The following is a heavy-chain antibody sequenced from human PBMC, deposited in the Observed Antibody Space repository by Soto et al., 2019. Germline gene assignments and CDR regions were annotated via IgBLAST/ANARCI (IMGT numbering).Heavy chain of an antibody. V-gene: IGHV3-33*01. CDR1: GFTFSSYG. CDR3: ARGFLEWLYGADAFDI. D-gene: IGHD3-3*01. J-gene: IGHJ3*02. Sequence: QVQLVESGGGVVQPGRSLRLSCAASGFTFSSYGMHWVRQAPGKGLEWVAVIWYDGSNKYYADSVKGRFTISRDNYKNTLYLQMNSLRAEDTAVYYCARGFLEWLYGADAFDIWGQGTMVTVSS. CDR2: IWYDGSNK.